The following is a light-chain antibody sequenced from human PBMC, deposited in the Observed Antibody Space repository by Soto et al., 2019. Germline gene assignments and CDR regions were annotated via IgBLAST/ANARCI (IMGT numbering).Light chain of an antibody. V-gene: IGKV1-39*01. CDR3: QQSFSTPYT. J-gene: IGKJ2*01. Sequence: DIQMTQSPSSLSASVGDRVTITCRASQRIISYLNWFQQKPGKAPKLLIYGASSLQSGVPSRFSGSGSGTDFTLTISSLQSEDFATYYCQQSFSTPYTFGQGTKLEIK. CDR2: GAS. CDR1: QRIISY.